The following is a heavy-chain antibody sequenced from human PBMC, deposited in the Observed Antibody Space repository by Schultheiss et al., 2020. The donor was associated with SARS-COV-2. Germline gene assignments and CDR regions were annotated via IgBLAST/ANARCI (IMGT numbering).Heavy chain of an antibody. D-gene: IGHD3-16*01. V-gene: IGHV4-59*01. CDR1: GGSISSYY. CDR2: TSGSGSI. CDR3: ASYVAGAGGKGS. J-gene: IGHJ4*02. Sequence: SETLSLTCTVSGGSISSYYWSWIRQPPGKGLEWIGHTSGSGSINYNPSLESRVTMSVDTSKNQFSLKLTSVTAADTAVYFCASYVAGAGGKGSWGQGTLGTV.